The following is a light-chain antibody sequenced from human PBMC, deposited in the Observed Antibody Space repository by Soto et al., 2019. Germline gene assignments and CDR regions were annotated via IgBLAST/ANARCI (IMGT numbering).Light chain of an antibody. CDR2: EVS. J-gene: IGLJ2*01. V-gene: IGLV2-14*01. Sequence: QSALTQPTSVSGSPGQSISISCTGTSSDVGGYDYVSWYQQHPDKAPKLTIYEVSNRPSGVSNRLSGSKSGNTASLTISGLQAEDEADYYCTSYTTSSTVIFGGGTKVTVL. CDR3: TSYTTSSTVI. CDR1: SSDVGGYDY.